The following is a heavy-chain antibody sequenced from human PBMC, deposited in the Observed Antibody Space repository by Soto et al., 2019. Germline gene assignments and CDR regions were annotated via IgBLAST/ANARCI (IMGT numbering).Heavy chain of an antibody. CDR3: ARVQGYYGSGSSFFDY. V-gene: IGHV3-64*01. J-gene: IGHJ4*02. CDR2: ISSNGGSA. Sequence: GGSLRLSCVASGFTFSTYAMQWVRQAPGKELEYVSGISSNGGSAYYGNSVKGRFTISRDNSKNTLYLQMGSLRTEDMAVYYCARVQGYYGSGSSFFDYWGQGTLVTVSS. D-gene: IGHD3-10*01. CDR1: GFTFSTYA.